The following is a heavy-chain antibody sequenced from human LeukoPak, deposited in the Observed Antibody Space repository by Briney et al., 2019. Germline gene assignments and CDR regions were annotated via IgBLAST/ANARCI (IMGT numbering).Heavy chain of an antibody. Sequence: SVKVSCKASRGTLSSYAISWVGQAPGQGLKWMGGIITIFGTANYAQKFQGRVTITADESTSTAYMELSSLKSEDPAVYYCATRGVYYDSSGYLFDYWGQGTLVTVSS. J-gene: IGHJ4*02. CDR3: ATRGVYYDSSGYLFDY. CDR1: RGTLSSYA. D-gene: IGHD3-22*01. V-gene: IGHV1-69*13. CDR2: IITIFGTA.